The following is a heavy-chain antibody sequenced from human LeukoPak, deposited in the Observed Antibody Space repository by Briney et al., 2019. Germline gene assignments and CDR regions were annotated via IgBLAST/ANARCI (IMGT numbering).Heavy chain of an antibody. V-gene: IGHV1-2*04. D-gene: IGHD3-10*01. Sequence: ASVKVSCKASGYTFTGYYMYWARQAPGQGLEWMGWINPNSGGTNYAQKFQGWVTMTRDTSVSTAYMELSRLTPDDTAVYYCARDHYYSSGSPSFAYWGQGTLVTVSS. CDR1: GYTFTGYY. CDR2: INPNSGGT. J-gene: IGHJ4*02. CDR3: ARDHYYSSGSPSFAY.